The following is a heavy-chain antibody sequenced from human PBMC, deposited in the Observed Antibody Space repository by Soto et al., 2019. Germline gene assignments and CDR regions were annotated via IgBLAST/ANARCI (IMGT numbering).Heavy chain of an antibody. CDR3: ARGGYYDILTGGAVDAFDI. J-gene: IGHJ3*02. V-gene: IGHV4-30-4*01. D-gene: IGHD3-9*01. Sequence: PSETLSLTCTVSGGSISSGDYYWSWIRQPPGKGLEWIGYIYYSGSTYYNPSLKSRVTISVDTSKNQFSLKLSSVTAADTAVYYCARGGYYDILTGGAVDAFDIWGQGTMVTV. CDR2: IYYSGST. CDR1: GGSISSGDYY.